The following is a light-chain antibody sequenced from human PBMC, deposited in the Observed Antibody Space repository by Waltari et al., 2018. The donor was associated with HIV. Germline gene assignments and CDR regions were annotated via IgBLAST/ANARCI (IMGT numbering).Light chain of an antibody. CDR3: QQGGNWPVFT. J-gene: IGKJ3*01. V-gene: IGKV3-11*01. CDR2: DAS. Sequence: EIVLTQSPATLSLSPGERATLSCRASQSVSSYLAWYQQKPGQAPRLLIYDASNRATGIPARFSGSGSGTDFTLTISSLEPEDFAVYYCQQGGNWPVFTFGPGTKVDIK. CDR1: QSVSSY.